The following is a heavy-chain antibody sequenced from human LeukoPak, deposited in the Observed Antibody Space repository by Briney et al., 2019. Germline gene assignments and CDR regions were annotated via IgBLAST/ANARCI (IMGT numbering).Heavy chain of an antibody. J-gene: IGHJ4*02. V-gene: IGHV5-51*01. CDR1: GYSFTSYW. CDR2: IYPGDSDT. Sequence: GESLKISCKGSGYSFTSYWIGWVRQMPGKGLEWMGIIYPGDSDTRFSPSFQGHVTISVDKSISTAYLQWSSLKASDTAMYYCARGRSRSTSASCFDYWGQGTLVTVSS. D-gene: IGHD2-2*01. CDR3: ARGRSRSTSASCFDY.